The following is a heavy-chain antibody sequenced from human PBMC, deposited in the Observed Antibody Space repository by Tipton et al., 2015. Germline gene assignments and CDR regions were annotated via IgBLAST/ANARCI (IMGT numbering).Heavy chain of an antibody. Sequence: TLSLTCDVSGGSLGRYYYNWIRQSPGKALEWIGFIYSNGRTNYNPSLKSRATISVDTSKNHFSLRLNSVTAADTAVYYCARDGFAIFGMGVDPWGQGTLVTVSS. V-gene: IGHV4-59*01. D-gene: IGHD3-3*01. CDR3: ARDGFAIFGMGVDP. CDR1: GGSLGRYY. J-gene: IGHJ5*02. CDR2: IYSNGRT.